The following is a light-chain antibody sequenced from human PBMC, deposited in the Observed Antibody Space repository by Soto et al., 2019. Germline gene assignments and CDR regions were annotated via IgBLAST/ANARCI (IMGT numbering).Light chain of an antibody. CDR1: NSDVGGYNL. CDR3: LSYSSTTYPYV. V-gene: IGLV2-14*01. CDR2: YVT. Sequence: QSALTQPADVTWSPGQSITIAYTGTNSDVGGYNLVSWYQQHPVKAPKLMISYVTHRPSGVSNRFSGSKYGNTASLTISGLHAEYDADYHCLSYSSTTYPYVLGPGTRATAL. J-gene: IGLJ1*01.